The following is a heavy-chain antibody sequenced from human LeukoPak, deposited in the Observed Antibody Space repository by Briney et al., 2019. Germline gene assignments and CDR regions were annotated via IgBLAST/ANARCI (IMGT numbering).Heavy chain of an antibody. V-gene: IGHV4-30-4*01. CDR1: GGSISSGDYY. D-gene: IGHD1-26*01. J-gene: IGHJ3*02. CDR3: ARAEVGATPGAFDI. Sequence: SETLSLTCTVSGGSISSGDYYWSWIRQPPGKGLEWIGYIYYSGSTYYNPSLKSRVTISVDTSKNQFSLKLSSVTAADTAVYYCARAEVGATPGAFDIWGQGTMVTVSS. CDR2: IYYSGST.